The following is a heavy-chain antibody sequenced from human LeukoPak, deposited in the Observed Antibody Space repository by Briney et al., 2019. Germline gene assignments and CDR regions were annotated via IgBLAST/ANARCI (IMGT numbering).Heavy chain of an antibody. CDR1: GGSISSSNW. CDR2: IYHSGST. Sequence: SETLSLTCAVSGGSISSSNWWSWVRQPPGKGLEWIGEIYHSGSTNYNPSLKSRVTISVDKSKNQFSLKLSSVTAADTAVYYCASRSMVRGVSYYYMDVWGKGTTVTISS. J-gene: IGHJ6*03. D-gene: IGHD3-10*01. CDR3: ASRSMVRGVSYYYMDV. V-gene: IGHV4-4*02.